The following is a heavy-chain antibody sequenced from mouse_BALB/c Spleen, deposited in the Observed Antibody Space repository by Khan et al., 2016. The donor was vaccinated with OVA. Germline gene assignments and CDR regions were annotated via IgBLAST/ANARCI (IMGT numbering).Heavy chain of an antibody. D-gene: IGHD1-2*01. J-gene: IGHJ3*01. V-gene: IGHV1-77*01. CDR3: ARRNYFGYTFAY. CDR1: GYTFTDYY. Sequence: VQLQESGAELARPGASVKLSCKASGYTFTDYYINWVKQRTGQGLEWIGEISPGSGDTYYNEKFKGKATLTADKSSTTAYMQPSSLTSEASAVYVCARRNYFGYTFAYWGQGTLVTVSA. CDR2: ISPGSGDT.